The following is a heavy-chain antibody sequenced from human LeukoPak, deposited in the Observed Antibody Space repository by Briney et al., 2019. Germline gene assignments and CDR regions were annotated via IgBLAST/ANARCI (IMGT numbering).Heavy chain of an antibody. CDR1: GFTFKTYW. CDR3: TRNPGRKFDF. Sequence: GGSLRLSCEGSGFTFKTYWMSWVRQAPGKGLEWVANIKQDESEKYYVDSVKGRFTISRDNAKSSLYLQMNSLRVEDTAVYYCTRNPGRKFDFWGQGALVTVSS. V-gene: IGHV3-7*01. J-gene: IGHJ4*02. D-gene: IGHD3-10*01. CDR2: IKQDESEK.